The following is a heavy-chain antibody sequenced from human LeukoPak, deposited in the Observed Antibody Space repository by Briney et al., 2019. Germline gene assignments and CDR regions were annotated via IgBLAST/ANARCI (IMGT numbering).Heavy chain of an antibody. J-gene: IGHJ6*02. CDR1: GLTFTSYI. CDR3: AKNTAAAASAREQWLVLFYYYYYGMDV. V-gene: IGHV3-30*18. CDR2: ISYDGSNK. Sequence: PGGSLRLSCATSGLTFTSYIMHWVRQAPGKGLEWVAVISYDGSNKYYADSVKGRFTISRDNSKNTLYLQMNSLRAEDTAVYYCAKNTAAAASAREQWLVLFYYYYYGMDVWGQGTTVTVSS. D-gene: IGHD6-19*01.